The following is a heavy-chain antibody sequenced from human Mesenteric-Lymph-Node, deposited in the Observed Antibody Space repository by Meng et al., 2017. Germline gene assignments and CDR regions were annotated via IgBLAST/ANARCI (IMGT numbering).Heavy chain of an antibody. J-gene: IGHJ6*02. CDR3: ARGRAVAYYYYGMDV. CDR2: IYYSGST. CDR1: GGSVSSGSYY. D-gene: IGHD6-19*01. V-gene: IGHV4-61*01. Sequence: SETLSLTCTVSGGSVSSGSYYWSWIRQPPGKGLEWIGYIYYSGSTNYNPSLKSRVTISVDTSKNQFSLKLSSVTAADTAVYYCARGRAVAYYYYGMDVWGQGTTVTVSS.